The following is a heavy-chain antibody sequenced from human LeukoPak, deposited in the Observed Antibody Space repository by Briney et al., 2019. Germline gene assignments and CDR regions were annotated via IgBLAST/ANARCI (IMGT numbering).Heavy chain of an antibody. CDR3: ASRRWLQGAFDI. J-gene: IGHJ3*02. CDR1: GGSISSGGYS. D-gene: IGHD5-24*01. Sequence: SETLSLTCAVSGGSISSGGYSWSWIRQPPGKGLEWIGYIYHSGSIYYNPSLKSRVTISVDRSKNQLSLKLSSVTAADTAVYYCASRRWLQGAFDIWGQGTMVTVSS. CDR2: IYHSGSI. V-gene: IGHV4-30-2*01.